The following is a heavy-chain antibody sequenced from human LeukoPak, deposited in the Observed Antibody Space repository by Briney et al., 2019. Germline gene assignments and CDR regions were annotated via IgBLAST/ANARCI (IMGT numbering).Heavy chain of an antibody. CDR2: IYHSGST. J-gene: IGHJ4*02. V-gene: IGHV4-38-2*01. CDR1: GYSISSGYY. Sequence: PSETLSPTCAVSGYSISSGYYWGWIRQPPGKGLEWIGSIYHSGSTYYNPSLKSRVTISVDTSKNQFSLKLSSVTAADTAVYYCARLAIGGTHYWGQGTLVTVSS. D-gene: IGHD2-2*01. CDR3: ARLAIGGTHY.